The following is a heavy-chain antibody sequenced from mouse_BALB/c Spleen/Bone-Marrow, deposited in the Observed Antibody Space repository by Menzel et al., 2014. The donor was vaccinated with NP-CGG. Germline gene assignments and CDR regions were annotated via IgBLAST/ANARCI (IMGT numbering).Heavy chain of an antibody. Sequence: DVKLQESGGGLVQPGGSLKLSCAASGFTFSSYGMSWVRQTPDKRLELVATINSNGGRTYYPDSVKGRFNISRDNAKNALYLQMSSLKSEDTAMYYCARDSLLRSLYAMDYWGQGTSVTVPS. V-gene: IGHV5-6-3*01. D-gene: IGHD1-2*01. J-gene: IGHJ4*01. CDR3: ARDSLLRSLYAMDY. CDR1: GFTFSSYG. CDR2: INSNGGRT.